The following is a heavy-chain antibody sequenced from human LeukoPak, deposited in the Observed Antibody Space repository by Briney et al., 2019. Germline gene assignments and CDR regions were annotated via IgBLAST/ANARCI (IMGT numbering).Heavy chain of an antibody. J-gene: IGHJ4*02. D-gene: IGHD6-19*01. V-gene: IGHV3-30*02. CDR1: GFTFSSHG. CDR2: IWYDGSNK. CDR3: AKAGQWLAPGDY. Sequence: GGSLRLSCAASGFTFSSHGMHWVRQAPGKGLEWVAVIWYDGSNKYYADSVKGRFTISRDNSKNTLYVQMNSLRAEDTAVYYCAKAGQWLAPGDYWGQGTLVTVSS.